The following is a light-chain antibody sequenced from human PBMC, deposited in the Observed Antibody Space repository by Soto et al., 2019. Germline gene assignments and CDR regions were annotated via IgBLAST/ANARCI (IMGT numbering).Light chain of an antibody. CDR3: QAWDSSTA. CDR2: QDN. V-gene: IGLV3-1*01. J-gene: IGLJ2*01. CDR1: KLGDKY. Sequence: SYELTQPPSVSVFPGQTASITCSGDKLGDKYTCWYQQKAGQSPVLVIFQDNKRPSGIPERFSGSNSGNTATLTISGTQAMDEADYYRQAWDSSTAFGGGTKVTVL.